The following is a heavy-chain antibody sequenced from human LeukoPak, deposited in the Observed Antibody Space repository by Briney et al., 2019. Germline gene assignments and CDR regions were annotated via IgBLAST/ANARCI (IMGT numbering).Heavy chain of an antibody. Sequence: SETLSLTCAVYGGSFSGYYWSWLRQPPGKGLEWIGEINHSGSTNYNPSLKSRVTISVDTSKNQFSLKLSSVTAADTAVYYCARGLRYYGSGSYYDYWGQGTLVTVSS. V-gene: IGHV4-34*01. CDR1: GGSFSGYY. D-gene: IGHD3-10*01. CDR2: INHSGST. J-gene: IGHJ4*02. CDR3: ARGLRYYGSGSYYDY.